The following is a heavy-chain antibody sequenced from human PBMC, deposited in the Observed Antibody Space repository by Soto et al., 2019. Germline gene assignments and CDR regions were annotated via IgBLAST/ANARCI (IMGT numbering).Heavy chain of an antibody. CDR1: GYTFTSYG. CDR2: ISAYNGNT. J-gene: IGHJ4*02. D-gene: IGHD3-9*01. V-gene: IGHV1-18*01. Sequence: GASVKVSCKASGYTFTSYGISWVRQAPGQGLEWMGWISAYNGNTNYAQKLQGRVTMTTDTSTSTAYMELRSLRSDDTAVYYCARDRLAIGLVTNLDFDYWGQGTLVTVSS. CDR3: ARDRLAIGLVTNLDFDY.